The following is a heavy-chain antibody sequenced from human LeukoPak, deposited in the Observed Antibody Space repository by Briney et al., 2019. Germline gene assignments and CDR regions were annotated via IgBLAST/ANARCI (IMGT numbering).Heavy chain of an antibody. Sequence: GGSLRLSCAASGFTLSSYGMHWVRQAPGKGLVWVAVISYDGSNKYYADSVKGRFTISRDNSKNTLYMQTNSLRAEDTAVYYSAKDKDVYNYYDSSGYYSYFDYWGQGTLVTVSS. D-gene: IGHD3-22*01. CDR1: GFTLSSYG. CDR2: ISYDGSNK. V-gene: IGHV3-30*18. J-gene: IGHJ4*02. CDR3: AKDKDVYNYYDSSGYYSYFDY.